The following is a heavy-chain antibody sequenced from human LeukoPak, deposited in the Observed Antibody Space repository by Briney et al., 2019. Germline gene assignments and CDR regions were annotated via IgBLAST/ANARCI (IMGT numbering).Heavy chain of an antibody. D-gene: IGHD5-18*01. V-gene: IGHV3-74*01. Sequence: GGSLRLSCAASGFTFSSYWMHWVRQAPGKGLVWVSRINSDGSSTSYADSVKGRFTISRDNAKNTLYLQMNSLRAEDTAVYYCAKNKRGYSYGKSSPQLYYFDYWGQGTLVTVSS. CDR1: GFTFSSYW. J-gene: IGHJ4*02. CDR3: AKNKRGYSYGKSSPQLYYFDY. CDR2: INSDGSST.